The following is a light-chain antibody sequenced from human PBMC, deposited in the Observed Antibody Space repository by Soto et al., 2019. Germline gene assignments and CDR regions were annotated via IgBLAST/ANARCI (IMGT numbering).Light chain of an antibody. Sequence: EFVLTQSPGTLSLSPGERATLFCRASQTVRNNYLAWYQQKPGQAPRLLIYDASSRATGIPDRFSGGGSGTDFTLTISRLEPEDFATYYCQHYNTYPWTFGQGTKVDIK. J-gene: IGKJ1*01. V-gene: IGKV3-20*01. CDR3: QHYNTYPWT. CDR2: DAS. CDR1: QTVRNNY.